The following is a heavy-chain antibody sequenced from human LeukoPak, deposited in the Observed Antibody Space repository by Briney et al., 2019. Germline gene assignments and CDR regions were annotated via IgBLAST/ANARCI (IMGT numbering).Heavy chain of an antibody. CDR3: ARHSAQYGGYVGY. J-gene: IGHJ4*02. V-gene: IGHV4-39*01. D-gene: IGHD5-12*01. CDR1: GGSISSSSYY. Sequence: PSETLSLTCTVSGGSISSSSYYWGWIRQPPGKGLEWIGSIYYSGSTYYNPSLKSRVTMSVDTSKNQFSLKLSSVTAADTAVYYCARHSAQYGGYVGYWGQGTLATVSS. CDR2: IYYSGST.